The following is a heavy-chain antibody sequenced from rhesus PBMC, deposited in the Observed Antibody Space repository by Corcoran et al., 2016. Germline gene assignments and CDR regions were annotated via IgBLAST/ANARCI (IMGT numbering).Heavy chain of an antibody. V-gene: IGHV4-73*01. CDR3: ARDGRITGTTTFDY. CDR1: GGSISGYYY. Sequence: QVQLQQWGEGLVKPSETLSLTCAVYGGSISGYYYWSWIRQPPGKGLEWIGYIYGNSASTNYKPSLKNRVTISKDTSKNQFCLKLSSVAAADTAVFYCARDGRITGTTTFDYWGQGVLVTVSS. J-gene: IGHJ4*01. CDR2: IYGNSAST. D-gene: IGHD1-26*01.